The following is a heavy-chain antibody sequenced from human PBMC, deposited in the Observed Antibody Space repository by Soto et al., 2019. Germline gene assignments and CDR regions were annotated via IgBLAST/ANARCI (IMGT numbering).Heavy chain of an antibody. D-gene: IGHD4-17*01. CDR3: ARMRYGDFDY. J-gene: IGHJ4*02. Sequence: SETLSLTCTVSGGSISSYYWSWIRQPPGKGLEWIGYIYYSGSTNYNPSLKSRVTISVDTSKNQFSLKLSSVTAADTAVYYCARMRYGDFDYWGQGTLVTVSS. V-gene: IGHV4-59*08. CDR1: GGSISSYY. CDR2: IYYSGST.